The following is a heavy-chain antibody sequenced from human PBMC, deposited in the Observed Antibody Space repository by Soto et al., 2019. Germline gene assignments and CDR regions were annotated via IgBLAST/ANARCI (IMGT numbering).Heavy chain of an antibody. D-gene: IGHD6-19*01. CDR1: FTSYD. CDR2: MNPNSGNT. CDR3: ARGPGSSDWRFSYYDMDV. Sequence: QVQLVQSGAEVKKPGASVKVSCTFTSYDINWVRQATGQGLEWMGWMNPNSGNTRYAQKFQGRVTMTRNTSNVTAYMEWSSLRSEDTAVYYCARGPGSSDWRFSYYDMDVWGQGTTVTVSS. J-gene: IGHJ6*02. V-gene: IGHV1-8*01.